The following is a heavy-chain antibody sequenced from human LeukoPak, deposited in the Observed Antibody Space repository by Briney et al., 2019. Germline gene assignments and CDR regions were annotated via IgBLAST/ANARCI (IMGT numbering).Heavy chain of an antibody. D-gene: IGHD3-9*01. CDR3: ARSKALRLDDIYY. CDR1: GGTFSSYV. V-gene: IGHV1-69*13. CDR2: IIPIFGTA. J-gene: IGHJ4*02. Sequence: SVKVSCKASGGTFSSYVISWVRQAPGPGLEWMGGIIPIFGTANYAQKFQGRVTITADESTSTAYMELSSLRSEDTAVYYCARSKALRLDDIYYWGQGTLVTVSS.